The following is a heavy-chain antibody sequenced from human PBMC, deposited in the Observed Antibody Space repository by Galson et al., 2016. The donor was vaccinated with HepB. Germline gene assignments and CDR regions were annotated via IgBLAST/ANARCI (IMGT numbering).Heavy chain of an antibody. J-gene: IGHJ6*03. CDR3: ARDHGASDYDYQYYYYMDV. D-gene: IGHD4-17*01. Sequence: SLRLSCAASGFTFSSYGMHWVRQAPGKGLEWVALIWYDGSKKNYADSVKGRFTISRDNSKNTLYLQMNSVRAEDTALYYCARDHGASDYDYQYYYYMDVWGKGTTVTVSS. CDR2: IWYDGSKK. V-gene: IGHV3-33*01. CDR1: GFTFSSYG.